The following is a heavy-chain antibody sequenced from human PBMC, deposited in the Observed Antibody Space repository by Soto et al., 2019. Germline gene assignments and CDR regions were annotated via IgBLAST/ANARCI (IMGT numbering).Heavy chain of an antibody. V-gene: IGHV1-24*01. D-gene: IGHD3-22*01. CDR1: GYTLTKLS. CDR2: FDPEDGET. Sequence: ASVKVSCKVSGYTLTKLSMHWVRQAPGKGLEWMGGFDPEDGETIYVQKFQGRVTMTEDTSTDTAYMELRSLRSEDTAVYYCATSLVKGSSGFHNDAFDICGQGTMVTVS. CDR3: ATSLVKGSSGFHNDAFDI. J-gene: IGHJ3*02.